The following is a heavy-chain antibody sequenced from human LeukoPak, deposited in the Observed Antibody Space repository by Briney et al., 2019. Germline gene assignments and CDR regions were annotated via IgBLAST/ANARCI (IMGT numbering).Heavy chain of an antibody. CDR1: GGSISSDDYS. Sequence: SETLSLTCTVSGGSISSDDYSWSWLRQPPGKGLECIGYIYYSGSTYYNPSLKSRLAISLDTSKNQFSLKLSSVTAADTAVYYCARFSSWFDYWGQGTLATVSS. CDR3: ARFSSWFDY. V-gene: IGHV4-30-4*01. CDR2: IYYSGST. J-gene: IGHJ4*02. D-gene: IGHD6-13*01.